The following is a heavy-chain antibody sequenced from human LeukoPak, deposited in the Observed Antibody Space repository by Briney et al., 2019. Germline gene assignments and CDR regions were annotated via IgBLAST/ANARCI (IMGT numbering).Heavy chain of an antibody. CDR2: IYYSGST. CDR3: ARVETRDGYNYGYFDY. J-gene: IGHJ4*02. D-gene: IGHD5-24*01. V-gene: IGHV4-59*01. CDR1: GGSISSYY. Sequence: SETLSLTCTVSGGSISSYYWSWIRQPPGKGLEWIWYIYYSGSTNYNPPLKSRVTISVDTSKNQYSLKLSSVTAADTAVYYCARVETRDGYNYGYFDYWGQRTLVTVSS.